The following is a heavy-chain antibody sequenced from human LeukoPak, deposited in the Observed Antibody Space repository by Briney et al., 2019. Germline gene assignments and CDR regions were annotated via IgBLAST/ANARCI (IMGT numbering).Heavy chain of an antibody. CDR1: GFTFSSYA. CDR2: ISGSGGST. CDR3: AKYFQGAAYSNPPFDY. V-gene: IGHV3-23*01. J-gene: IGHJ4*02. Sequence: GGSLRLSCAASGFTFSSYAMSWVRQAPGKGLEWVSAISGSGGSTYYADSVKGRFTISRDNSKNTLYLQMNSLRAEDTAVYYCAKYFQGAAYSNPPFDYWGQGTLVTVSS. D-gene: IGHD4-11*01.